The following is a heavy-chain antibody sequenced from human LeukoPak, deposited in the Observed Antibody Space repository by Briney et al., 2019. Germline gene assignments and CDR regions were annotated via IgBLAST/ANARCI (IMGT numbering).Heavy chain of an antibody. Sequence: GGSLRLSCAASGFTFSSYAMHWVRQAPGKGLEWVAVILYDGSNKYYADSVKGRFTISRDNSKNTLYLQMNSLRAEDTAVYYCARDRVSSNMVAATFLFDPWGQGTLVAVSS. J-gene: IGHJ5*02. CDR1: GFTFSSYA. CDR3: ARDRVSSNMVAATFLFDP. D-gene: IGHD2-15*01. V-gene: IGHV3-30*04. CDR2: ILYDGSNK.